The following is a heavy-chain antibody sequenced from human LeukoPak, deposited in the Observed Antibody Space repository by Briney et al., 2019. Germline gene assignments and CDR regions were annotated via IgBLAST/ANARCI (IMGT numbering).Heavy chain of an antibody. Sequence: SVTVSCMASGGTFSRYAISWVRQAPGQGLEWMGGIIPIFGTANYAQKFQGRVTITADESTSTAYMELSSLRSEDTAVYYCAGVGSMVRVDAFDIWGQGTMVTVSS. J-gene: IGHJ3*02. D-gene: IGHD3-10*01. CDR1: GGTFSRYA. CDR3: AGVGSMVRVDAFDI. CDR2: IIPIFGTA. V-gene: IGHV1-69*13.